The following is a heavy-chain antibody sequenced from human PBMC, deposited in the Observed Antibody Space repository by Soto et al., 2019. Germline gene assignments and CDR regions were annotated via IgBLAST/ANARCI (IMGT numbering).Heavy chain of an antibody. D-gene: IGHD3-10*01. CDR2: ISAYNGNT. J-gene: IGHJ4*02. Sequence: QVQLVQSGAEVKKPGASVKVSCKASGYTFTSYGLSWVRQAPGQGLEWMGWISAYNGNTKYAQRLQGRVTMTPDTSTSTADMELRSLRSDDTAVYYCAREVTPFVYWGQRTLVTVSS. V-gene: IGHV1-18*01. CDR3: AREVTPFVY. CDR1: GYTFTSYG.